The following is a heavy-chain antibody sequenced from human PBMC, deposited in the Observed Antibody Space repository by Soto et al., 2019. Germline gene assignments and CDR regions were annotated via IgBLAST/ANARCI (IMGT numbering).Heavy chain of an antibody. D-gene: IGHD2-2*01. CDR1: GGSISSYY. Sequence: PSETLSLTCTVSGGSISSYYWGWIRQPPGKGLEWIGYIYYSGSTNYNPSLKSRVTISVDTSKNQFSLKLSSVTAADTAVYYCAREFGDCSSTSCYDAFDIWGQGTMVTVSS. CDR2: IYYSGST. V-gene: IGHV4-59*01. CDR3: AREFGDCSSTSCYDAFDI. J-gene: IGHJ3*02.